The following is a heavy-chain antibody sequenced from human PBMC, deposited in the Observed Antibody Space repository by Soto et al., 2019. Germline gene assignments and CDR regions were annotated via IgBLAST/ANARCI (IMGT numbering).Heavy chain of an antibody. D-gene: IGHD6-19*01. CDR2: IYPGDSDI. J-gene: IGHJ6*02. CDR1: GDSFTSYL. CDR3: ARQPSNGQWYV. Sequence: XESLKVYCQCSGDSFTSYLSGLVLQMPGKGLEWMGIIYPGDSDIRYNPSFQGQVTISADKSISTAYLQWSSLKASDTAMYYCARQPSNGQWYVWGQGTTVTVSS. V-gene: IGHV5-51*01.